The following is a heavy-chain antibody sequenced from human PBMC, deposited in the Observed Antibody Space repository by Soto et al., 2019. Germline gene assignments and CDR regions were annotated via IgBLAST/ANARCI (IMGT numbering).Heavy chain of an antibody. CDR2: IYYSGST. CDR1: GGSISRGGYY. J-gene: IGHJ5*02. V-gene: IGHV4-31*03. CDR3: ARAGIAAAATGGRFDP. D-gene: IGHD6-13*01. Sequence: SETLSLTCTVSGGSISRGGYYWSWIRQHPGKGLEWIGYIYYSGSTYYNPSLKSRVTISVDTSKNQFSLKLSSVTAADTAVYYCARAGIAAAATGGRFDPWGQGTLVTVSS.